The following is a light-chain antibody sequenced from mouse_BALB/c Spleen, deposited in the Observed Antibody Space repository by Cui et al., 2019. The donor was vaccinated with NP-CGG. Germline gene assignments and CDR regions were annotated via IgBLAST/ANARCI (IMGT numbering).Light chain of an antibody. CDR1: TGAVTTSNY. J-gene: IGLJ1*01. Sequence: QPVVTKDLALTTSPGETVTLTCRSSTGAVTTSNYANWVQEKPDHLFTGLIGGTNNRAPGVPARFSGSLIGDKAALTITGAQTEDEAIYFCALWYSNHWVFGGGTKLTVL. CDR3: ALWYSNHWV. V-gene: IGLV1*01. CDR2: GTN.